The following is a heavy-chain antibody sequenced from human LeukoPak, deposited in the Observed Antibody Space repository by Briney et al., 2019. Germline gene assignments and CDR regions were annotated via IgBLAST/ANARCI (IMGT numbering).Heavy chain of an antibody. V-gene: IGHV4-4*07. CDR3: ASSPFAAAGTLDY. CDR2: IYTSGST. J-gene: IGHJ4*02. Sequence: SETLSLTCTVSGGSISSYYWSWIRRPAGKGLEWIGRIYTSGSTNYNPSLKSRVTMSVDTSKNQFSLKLSSVTAADTAVYYCASSPFAAAGTLDYWGQGTLVTVSS. CDR1: GGSISSYY. D-gene: IGHD6-13*01.